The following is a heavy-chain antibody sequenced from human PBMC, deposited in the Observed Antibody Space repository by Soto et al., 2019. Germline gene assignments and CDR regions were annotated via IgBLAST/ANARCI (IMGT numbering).Heavy chain of an antibody. CDR1: GFTFSDYY. D-gene: IGHD5-12*01. V-gene: IGHV3-11*01. J-gene: IGHJ6*03. CDR3: AREEGRTIVATQGYYYYYYMDV. Sequence: LRLSCAASGFTFSDYYMSWIRQAPGKGLEWVSYISSSGSTIYYADSVKGRFTISRDNAKNSLYLQMNSLRAEDTAVYYCAREEGRTIVATQGYYYYYYMDVWGKGTTVTVSS. CDR2: ISSSGSTI.